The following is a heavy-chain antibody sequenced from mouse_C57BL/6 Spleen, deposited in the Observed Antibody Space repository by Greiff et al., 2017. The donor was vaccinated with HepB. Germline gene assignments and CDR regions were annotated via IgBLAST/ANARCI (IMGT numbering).Heavy chain of an antibody. CDR2: IWSGGST. Sequence: VKLQESGPGLVQPSQSLSITCTVSGFSLTSYGVHWVRQSPGKGLEWLGVIWSGGSTDYNAAFISSLSISKDNSKSQVFFKMNSLQADDTAIYYCARDIDGYYWYFGVWGTGTTVTVSS. CDR3: ARDIDGYYWYFGV. J-gene: IGHJ1*03. CDR1: GFSLTSYG. V-gene: IGHV2-2*01. D-gene: IGHD2-3*01.